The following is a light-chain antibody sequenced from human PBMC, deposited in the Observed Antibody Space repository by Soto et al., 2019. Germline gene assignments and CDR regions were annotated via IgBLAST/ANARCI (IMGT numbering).Light chain of an antibody. Sequence: PEERATLSCRASQTVTSGYLAWYQQKPGQAPRLLMYGVSTGATGIPDRFSGSGSGTDFTLTISRLEPEDFAVYYCQQYGSSPPWTLGQGTKVYIK. V-gene: IGKV3-20*01. CDR2: GVS. J-gene: IGKJ1*01. CDR1: QTVTSGY. CDR3: QQYGSSPPWT.